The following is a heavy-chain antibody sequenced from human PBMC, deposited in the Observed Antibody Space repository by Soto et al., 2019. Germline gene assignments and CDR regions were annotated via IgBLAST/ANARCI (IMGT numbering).Heavy chain of an antibody. D-gene: IGHD3-9*01. J-gene: IGHJ4*02. Sequence: QVHLVESGGGVVQPGRSLRLSCAGSGVTFRGYAVHWVRQTPGKGLEWVTGISDDGSKTYYADSVKGRFSVSRDDSTNMVFLQMSSLRSEDTAVYHCARAYQLTYYFDDWGPGTPVTVSS. V-gene: IGHV3-30*14. CDR3: ARAYQLTYYFDD. CDR2: ISDDGSKT. CDR1: GVTFRGYA.